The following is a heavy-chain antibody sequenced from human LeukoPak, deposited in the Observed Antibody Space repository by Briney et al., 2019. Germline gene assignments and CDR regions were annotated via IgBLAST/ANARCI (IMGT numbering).Heavy chain of an antibody. CDR2: IYYSGST. Sequence: PSETLSLTCTISGGSMSSYYWSWIRQPPGKGLEWIGYIYYSGSTNYNPSLKSRVTISVDTSKNQFSLKLSSVTAADTAVYYCARVSGGTYPDYWGQGTLGTVSP. CDR1: GGSMSSYY. J-gene: IGHJ4*02. D-gene: IGHD1-26*01. V-gene: IGHV4-59*01. CDR3: ARVSGGTYPDY.